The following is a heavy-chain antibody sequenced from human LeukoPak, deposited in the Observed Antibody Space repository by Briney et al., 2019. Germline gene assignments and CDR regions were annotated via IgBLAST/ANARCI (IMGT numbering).Heavy chain of an antibody. V-gene: IGHV4-59*01. D-gene: IGHD3/OR15-3a*01. J-gene: IGHJ5*02. CDR3: ARWATDWLLVGSNWFDP. Sequence: SETLSLTCTVSGGSISSYYWSWLRQPPGKGLEWIGYIYYSGSTNYNPSLKSRVTISVDTSKNKFSLKLSSVTAADTAVYYCARWATDWLLVGSNWFDPWGQGTLVTVSS. CDR1: GGSISSYY. CDR2: IYYSGST.